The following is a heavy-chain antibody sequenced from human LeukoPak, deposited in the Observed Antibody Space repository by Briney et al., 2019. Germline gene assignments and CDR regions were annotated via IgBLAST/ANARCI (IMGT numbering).Heavy chain of an antibody. CDR3: ARASTVTHYYYYYYYMDV. CDR1: GYTFTGYY. D-gene: IGHD4-17*01. Sequence: EASVKVSCKASGYTFTGYYMHWVRQAPGQGLEWMGWINPNSGGTNYAQKFQGRVTMTRDTSISTAYMELSRLRSDDTAVYYCARASTVTHYYYYYYYMDVWGKGTTVTISS. V-gene: IGHV1-2*02. CDR2: INPNSGGT. J-gene: IGHJ6*03.